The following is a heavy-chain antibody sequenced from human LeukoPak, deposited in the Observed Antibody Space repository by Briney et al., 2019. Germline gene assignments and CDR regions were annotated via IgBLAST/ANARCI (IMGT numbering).Heavy chain of an antibody. CDR3: AKVSASMAAAGVFDY. Sequence: GGSLRLSCAASGFTFDDYAMHWVRQAPGKGLEWVSGISWNSGSIGYADSVKGRFTISRDNAKNSLYLQMNSLRAEDTALYYCAKVSASMAAAGVFDYWGQGTLVTVSS. J-gene: IGHJ4*02. D-gene: IGHD6-25*01. CDR1: GFTFDDYA. CDR2: ISWNSGSI. V-gene: IGHV3-9*01.